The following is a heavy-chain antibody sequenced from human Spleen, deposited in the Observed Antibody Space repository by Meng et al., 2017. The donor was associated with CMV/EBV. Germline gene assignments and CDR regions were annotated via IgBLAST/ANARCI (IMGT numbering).Heavy chain of an antibody. Sequence: LTCTVSVGSISSGGYYWSWIRQLPGKGLEWIGYIYYSGSTYYKPSLMSRVTISVDTAKNHFSLNLSSVTAADTAVYYCARARNRAFDYWGRGTLVTVSS. CDR1: VGSISSGGYY. D-gene: IGHD1-14*01. J-gene: IGHJ4*02. CDR2: IYYSGST. CDR3: ARARNRAFDY. V-gene: IGHV4-31*03.